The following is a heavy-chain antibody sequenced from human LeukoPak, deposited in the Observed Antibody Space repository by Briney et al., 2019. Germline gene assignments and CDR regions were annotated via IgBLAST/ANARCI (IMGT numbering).Heavy chain of an antibody. Sequence: GGSLRLSCAASGFTFSSYSMNWVRQAPGRGLEWVSSISSSSSYIYYADSVKGRFTISRDNAKNSLYLQMNSLRAEDTAVYYCARARDIVATKGYWGQGTLVTVSS. D-gene: IGHD5-12*01. CDR3: ARARDIVATKGY. CDR1: GFTFSSYS. V-gene: IGHV3-21*01. J-gene: IGHJ4*02. CDR2: ISSSSSYI.